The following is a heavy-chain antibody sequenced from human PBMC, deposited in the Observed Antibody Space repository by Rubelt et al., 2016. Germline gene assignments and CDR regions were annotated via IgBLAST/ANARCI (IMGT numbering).Heavy chain of an antibody. J-gene: IGHJ4*02. Sequence: QVQLQQWGAGLLKPSETLSLTCAVYGGSFSGYYWSWIRQPPGRGLEWIGEINHSGSTNYNPSLKSRVTISVDTSKNQFSLKLGALTAADTAVYYCARGTGIAAALKFDYWGQGTLVTVSS. CDR3: ARGTGIAAALKFDY. CDR1: GGSFSGYY. CDR2: INHSGST. D-gene: IGHD6-13*01. V-gene: IGHV4-34*01.